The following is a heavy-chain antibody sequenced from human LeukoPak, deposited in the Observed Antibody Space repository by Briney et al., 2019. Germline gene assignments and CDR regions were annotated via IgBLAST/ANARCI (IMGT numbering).Heavy chain of an antibody. CDR2: VYYSGST. D-gene: IGHD3-9*01. V-gene: IGHV4-39*07. J-gene: IGHJ4*02. CDR3: ASTVADILTGYYNDY. CDR1: GGSISSSSYY. Sequence: SETLSLTCTVSGGSISSSSYYWGWIRQPPGKGLEWIGSVYYSGSTYYNPSLKSRVTISVGTSKNQFSLKLSSVTAADTAVYYCASTVADILTGYYNDYWGQGTLVTVSS.